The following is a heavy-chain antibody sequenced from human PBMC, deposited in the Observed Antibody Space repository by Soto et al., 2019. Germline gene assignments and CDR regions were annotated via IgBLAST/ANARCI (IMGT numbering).Heavy chain of an antibody. CDR1: GFTFSSYG. CDR2: IWYDGSNK. CDR3: ASRGYYDSRDFDY. J-gene: IGHJ4*02. V-gene: IGHV3-33*01. D-gene: IGHD3-22*01. Sequence: PGGSLRLSCAASGFTFSSYGMHWVRQAPGKGLEWVAAIWYDGSNKYYADSVKGRFTISRDNSKNTLYLQMNSLRAEDTAVYYCASRGYYDSRDFDYWRQGTLVTVSS.